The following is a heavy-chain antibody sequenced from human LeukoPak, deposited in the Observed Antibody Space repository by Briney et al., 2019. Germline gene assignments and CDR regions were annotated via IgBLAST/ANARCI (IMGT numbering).Heavy chain of an antibody. Sequence: SVKVSCKASGGTFSSYAISWVRQAPGQGLEWMGGIIPIFGTANYAQKFQGRVTITTDESTSTAYMELSSLRSEDTAVYYCARPVVPARSSWFNPWGQGTLVTVSS. CDR1: GGTFSSYA. V-gene: IGHV1-69*05. CDR3: ARPVVPARSSWFNP. CDR2: IIPIFGTA. D-gene: IGHD2-2*01. J-gene: IGHJ5*02.